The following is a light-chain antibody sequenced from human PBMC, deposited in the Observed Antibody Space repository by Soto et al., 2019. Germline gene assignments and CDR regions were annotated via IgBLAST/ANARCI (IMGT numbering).Light chain of an antibody. CDR3: QQYNSYSRT. CDR1: QSISSW. J-gene: IGKJ1*01. CDR2: KAS. V-gene: IGKV1-5*03. Sequence: DIQMTQSPSTLSASVGYRVTITCRASQSISSWLAWYQQKPGKAPKLLIYKASSLESGVPSRFSGSASGTEFTLTISSLQPDDFATYYCQQYNSYSRTFGQGTKV.